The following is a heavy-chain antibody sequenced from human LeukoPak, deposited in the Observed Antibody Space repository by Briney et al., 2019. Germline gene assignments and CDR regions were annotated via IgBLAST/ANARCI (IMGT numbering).Heavy chain of an antibody. CDR1: GGTFSSYA. CDR3: ARVSSSWPNMDV. Sequence: GSSVKVSCKASGGTFSSYAISWVRQAPGQGLEWMGGITPIFRTANYAQKFQGRVTITTDESTSTTYMELSSLRSEDTAVYYCARVSSSWPNMDVWGNGTTVTVSS. J-gene: IGHJ6*03. CDR2: ITPIFRTA. V-gene: IGHV1-69*05. D-gene: IGHD6-13*01.